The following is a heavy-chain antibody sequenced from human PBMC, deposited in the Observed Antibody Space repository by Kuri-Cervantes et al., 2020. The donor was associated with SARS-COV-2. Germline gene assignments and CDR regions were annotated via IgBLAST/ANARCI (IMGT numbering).Heavy chain of an antibody. CDR3: ARDGAYNYYDSNYYGMDV. Sequence: SVKVSCKASGGTFSSYAISWVRQAPGQGLEWMGRIIPIFGIANYAQKFQDRVTITADKSTSTAYMELSSLRSEDTAVYYCARDGAYNYYDSNYYGMDVWGQGTTVTVSS. CDR1: GGTFSSYA. J-gene: IGHJ6*02. V-gene: IGHV1-69*04. D-gene: IGHD3-22*01. CDR2: IIPIFGIA.